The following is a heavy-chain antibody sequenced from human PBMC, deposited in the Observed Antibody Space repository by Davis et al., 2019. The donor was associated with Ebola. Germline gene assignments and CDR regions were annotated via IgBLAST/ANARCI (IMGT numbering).Heavy chain of an antibody. Sequence: MPSETLSLTCAVYGGSFSGYYWSWIRQPPGKGLEWIGEINHSGSTNYNPSLKSRVTISVDTSKNQFSLKLSSVTAADTAVYYCARQELLWFGELLYVPNWFDPWGQGTLVTVSS. CDR2: INHSGST. CDR3: ARQELLWFGELLYVPNWFDP. CDR1: GGSFSGYY. V-gene: IGHV4-34*01. D-gene: IGHD3-10*01. J-gene: IGHJ5*02.